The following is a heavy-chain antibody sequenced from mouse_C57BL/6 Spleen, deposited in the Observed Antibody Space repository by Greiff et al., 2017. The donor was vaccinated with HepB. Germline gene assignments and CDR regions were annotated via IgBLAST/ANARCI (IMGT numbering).Heavy chain of an antibody. D-gene: IGHD2-14*01. J-gene: IGHJ4*01. CDR1: GYAFSSSW. Sequence: QVQLQQSGPELVKPGASVKISCKASGYAFSSSWMNWVKQRPGKGLEWIGRIYPGDGDTNYNGKFKGKATLTADKSSSTAYMQLSSRTSEDSAVYFCARLGYDEGDAMDYWGQGTSVTVSS. V-gene: IGHV1-82*01. CDR2: IYPGDGDT. CDR3: ARLGYDEGDAMDY.